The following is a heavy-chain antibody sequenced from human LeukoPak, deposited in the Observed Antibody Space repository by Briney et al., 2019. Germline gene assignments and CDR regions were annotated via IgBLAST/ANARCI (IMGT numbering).Heavy chain of an antibody. Sequence: RGGSLRLFCAPSRFIFSRYAMNWAPQARGKGVEGVSSFSGSGGRTYYTDSVKGRITISRDNSKNTLYLQMNSLRAGDTAVYYCTRGSYYYGSGWGQGTLVTVSS. CDR3: TRGSYYYGSG. D-gene: IGHD3-10*01. CDR1: RFIFSRYA. J-gene: IGHJ4*02. CDR2: FSGSGGRT. V-gene: IGHV3-23*01.